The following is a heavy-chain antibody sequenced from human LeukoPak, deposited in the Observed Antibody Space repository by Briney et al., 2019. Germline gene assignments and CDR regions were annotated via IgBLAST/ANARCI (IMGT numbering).Heavy chain of an antibody. CDR1: GGSISSGGYY. J-gene: IGHJ4*02. Sequence: SETLSLTCTVSGGSISSGGYYWSWIRQHPGKGLEWIGYIYYSGSTYYNPSLKSRVTISVDTSKNQISLKLSSVTAADTAVYYCARVGVAGTFRHFDYWGQGALVTVSS. D-gene: IGHD6-19*01. V-gene: IGHV4-31*03. CDR3: ARVGVAGTFRHFDY. CDR2: IYYSGST.